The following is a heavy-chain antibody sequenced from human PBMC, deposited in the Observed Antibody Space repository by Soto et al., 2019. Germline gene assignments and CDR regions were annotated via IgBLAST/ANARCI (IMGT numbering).Heavy chain of an antibody. CDR3: VRDPCSGGSCYLDS. Sequence: QVHLVESGGGVVQPGRSLRLSCAASGFTFNKYGMHWVRQAPGKGLEWVAGIWYDGSNKHYADSVKGRFTISRDNSKNPLYLQMNSLRAEDTAVYYCVRDPCSGGSCYLDSWGQGTLVTVSS. V-gene: IGHV3-33*01. CDR1: GFTFNKYG. J-gene: IGHJ4*02. CDR2: IWYDGSNK. D-gene: IGHD2-15*01.